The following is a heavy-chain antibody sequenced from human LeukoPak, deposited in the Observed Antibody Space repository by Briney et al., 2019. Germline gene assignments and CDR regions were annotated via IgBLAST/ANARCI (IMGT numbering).Heavy chain of an antibody. V-gene: IGHV1-3*01. CDR3: ARAKIVVVTELDY. J-gene: IGHJ4*02. Sequence: ASVKVSCKASGYTFTSCYMHWVRQAPGQGLEWMGWINAGSGNTKYSQKFQGRVTITRDTSASTAYMELSSLRSEDTAVYYCARAKIVVVTELDYWGQGTLVTVSS. CDR2: INAGSGNT. CDR1: GYTFTSCY. D-gene: IGHD2-21*02.